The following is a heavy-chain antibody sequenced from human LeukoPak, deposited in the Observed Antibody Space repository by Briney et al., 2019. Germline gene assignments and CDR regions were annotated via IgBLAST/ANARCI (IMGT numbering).Heavy chain of an antibody. CDR3: ARDRNTAHDAFDI. CDR2: IWYDGSNK. CDR1: GFTFSSYG. Sequence: GGSLRLSCAASGFTFSSYGMHWVRQPPGKGLEWVALIWYDGSNKYYPDSVKGRFTISRDNSKNTLYMQMNSLTAEDTAAYYCARDRNTAHDAFDIWGQGTMVTVSS. V-gene: IGHV3-33*08. J-gene: IGHJ3*02.